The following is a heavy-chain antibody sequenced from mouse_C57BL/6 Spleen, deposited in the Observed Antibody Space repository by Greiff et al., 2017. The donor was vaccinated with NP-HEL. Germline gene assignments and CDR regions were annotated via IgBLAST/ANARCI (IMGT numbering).Heavy chain of an antibody. V-gene: IGHV1-55*01. CDR1: GYTFTSYW. D-gene: IGHD1-1*01. J-gene: IGHJ3*01. CDR2: IYPGSGST. CDR3: ARDYYGSSYGFAY. Sequence: VQLQQPGAELVKPGASVKMSCKASGYTFTSYWITWVKQRPGQGLEWIGDIYPGSGSTNYNEKFKSKATLTVDTSSSTAYMQLSSLTSEDSAVYYCARDYYGSSYGFAYWGQGTLVTVSA.